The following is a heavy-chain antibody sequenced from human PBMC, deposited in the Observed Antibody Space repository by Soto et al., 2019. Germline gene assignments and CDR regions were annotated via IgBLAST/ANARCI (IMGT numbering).Heavy chain of an antibody. D-gene: IGHD3-10*01. Sequence: QVQLVESGGGVVQPGRSLRLSCAASGFTFSSYGMHWVRQAPGKGLEWVAVIWYDGSNKYYADSVKGRFTISRDNSKNTLYLQMNSLRAEDTAVYYCARDTSLAMVRGGLDYWGQGTLVTVSS. CDR2: IWYDGSNK. CDR1: GFTFSSYG. V-gene: IGHV3-33*01. CDR3: ARDTSLAMVRGGLDY. J-gene: IGHJ4*02.